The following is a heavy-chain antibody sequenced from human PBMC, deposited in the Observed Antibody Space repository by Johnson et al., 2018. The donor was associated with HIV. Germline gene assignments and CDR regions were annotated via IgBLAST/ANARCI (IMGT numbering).Heavy chain of an antibody. V-gene: IGHV3-30*04. J-gene: IGHJ3*02. CDR2: ISYDGSNK. D-gene: IGHD6-13*01. CDR3: ARGGYSSSWPDPDAFDI. Sequence: QVQLVESGGGLEQPGGSLRLSCAASGFTFSSYAMHWVRQAPGKGLEWVAVISYDGSNKYYADSVKGRFTISRDNSKNTLYLQMNSLRDEDTAVYYCARGGYSSSWPDPDAFDIWGQGTMVTVSS. CDR1: GFTFSSYA.